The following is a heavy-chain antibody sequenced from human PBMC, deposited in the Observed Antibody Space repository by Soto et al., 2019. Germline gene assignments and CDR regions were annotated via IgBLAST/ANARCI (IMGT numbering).Heavy chain of an antibody. CDR1: GGTFNNYP. V-gene: IGHV1-69*13. Sequence: SVKVSCKASGGTFNNYPITWVRQAPGEGLEWMGGSIPIFGTANYAQKFQGRVTISVDESTSTAYMELSSLRSEDTAVYNCARGRGYSGDDHYYYFGMDVWGQGTTVTVSS. D-gene: IGHD5-12*01. J-gene: IGHJ6*02. CDR2: SIPIFGTA. CDR3: ARGRGYSGDDHYYYFGMDV.